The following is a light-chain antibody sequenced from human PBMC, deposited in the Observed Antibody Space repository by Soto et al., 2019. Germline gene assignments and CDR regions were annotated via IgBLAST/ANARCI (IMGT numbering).Light chain of an antibody. CDR1: QSVRSD. J-gene: IGKJ4*01. CDR2: GAS. Sequence: EILITQSPATLSVSPGERATLSCRASQSVRSDLAWYQQKPGQAPRLLIYGASTRATDIPARFSGSGSGTEFTLTISSLQSEDFAVYYCQQYSVWPPVLTFGGGTKV. CDR3: QQYSVWPPVLT. V-gene: IGKV3-15*01.